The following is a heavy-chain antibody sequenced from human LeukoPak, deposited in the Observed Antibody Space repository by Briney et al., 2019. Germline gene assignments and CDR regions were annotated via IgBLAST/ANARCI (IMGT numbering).Heavy chain of an antibody. CDR2: ISAYNGNT. CDR3: AREGFGELGHFDH. Sequence: GASVTLSCKASGYTFTSDGISWVRQPPGQGLEWMGWISAYNGNTNYAQNLQGRVTMTTDTSTRTAYMELRSLRSDDTAVYYCAREGFGELGHFDHWGQGTLVTVSS. CDR1: GYTFTSDG. V-gene: IGHV1-18*04. J-gene: IGHJ4*02. D-gene: IGHD3-10*01.